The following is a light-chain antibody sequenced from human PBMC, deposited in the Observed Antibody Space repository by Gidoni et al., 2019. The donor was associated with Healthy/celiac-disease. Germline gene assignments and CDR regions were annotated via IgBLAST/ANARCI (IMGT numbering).Light chain of an antibody. Sequence: QSALTQPASVSGPPGPSIHISCTGPSSDVGDYTYVPWYHQHPGKSPNLMIYDVSNRPSGVPNRFSCSKSGNTASLTISGVQAEDEADYYCSSYSSSSTPLLFGGGTKLTVL. J-gene: IGLJ3*02. CDR1: SSDVGDYTY. V-gene: IGLV2-14*01. CDR3: SSYSSSSTPLL. CDR2: DVS.